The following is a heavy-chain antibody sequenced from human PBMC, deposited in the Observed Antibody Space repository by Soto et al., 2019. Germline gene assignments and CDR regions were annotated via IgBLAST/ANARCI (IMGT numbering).Heavy chain of an antibody. CDR1: GYTFTSYY. J-gene: IGHJ5*02. V-gene: IGHV1-46*01. CDR2: IYPSGGST. D-gene: IGHD3-9*01. CDR3: ARDGGTAYYDILTGYLHNWFDP. Sequence: ASVKVSCKASGYTFTSYYMHWVRQAPGQGLEWMGIIYPSGGSTSYAQKFQGRVTMTRDTSTSTVYMERSSLRSEDTAVYYCARDGGTAYYDILTGYLHNWFDPWGQGTLVTVSS.